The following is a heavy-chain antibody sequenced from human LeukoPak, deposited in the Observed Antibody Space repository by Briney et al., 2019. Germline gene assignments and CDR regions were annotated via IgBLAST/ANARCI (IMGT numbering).Heavy chain of an antibody. Sequence: ASVKVSCKTSGYTFSDYYIHWVRQAPGQGLEWMGWINPNSGGTNYAQKFQGRVTMTRDTSISTAYMELSRLRSDDTAVYYCARDWLDIVVVVAATVKFRFDPWGQGTLVTVSS. J-gene: IGHJ5*02. V-gene: IGHV1-2*02. CDR2: INPNSGGT. CDR3: ARDWLDIVVVVAATVKFRFDP. CDR1: GYTFSDYY. D-gene: IGHD2-15*01.